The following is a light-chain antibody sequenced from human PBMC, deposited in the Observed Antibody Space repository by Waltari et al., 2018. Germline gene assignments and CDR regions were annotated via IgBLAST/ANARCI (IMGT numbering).Light chain of an antibody. CDR1: QSVLYSSNNKNY. CDR2: WAS. Sequence: DIVMTQSPDSLAVSLGERATINCKSSQSVLYSSNNKNYLAWYQQKPGQPPNLLIYWASTRESGVPERFSGSGSGTDFTLTISSLQAEDVAVYYCQRYFNIVLFGQGTRVEIK. J-gene: IGKJ5*01. CDR3: QRYFNIVL. V-gene: IGKV4-1*01.